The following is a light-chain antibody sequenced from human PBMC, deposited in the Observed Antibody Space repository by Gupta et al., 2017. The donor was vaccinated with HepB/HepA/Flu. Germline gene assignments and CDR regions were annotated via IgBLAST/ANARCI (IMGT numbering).Light chain of an antibody. V-gene: IGLV3-25*03. CDR1: APSNQY. CDR2: KDN. CDR3: QTADGSGTYVV. Sequence: SSDLTQLRPVSVSPGQTARITCCGDAPSNQYAYRYQQKAGQAPVLLIYKDNRKPSGIPERFSGSSSGTTVTLTISGVQAEDEADYHCQTADGSGTYVVFGGGTKLTVL. J-gene: IGLJ2*01.